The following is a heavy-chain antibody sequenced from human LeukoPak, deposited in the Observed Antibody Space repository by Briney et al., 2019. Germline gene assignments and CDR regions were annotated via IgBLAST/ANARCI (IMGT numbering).Heavy chain of an antibody. V-gene: IGHV1-18*01. CDR2: ISAYNGNT. D-gene: IGHD3-10*01. Sequence: ASVKVSCKASGYTFTSYGISWVRQAPGQGLEWMGWISAYNGNTNYAQKLQGRVTMTTDTSTSTAYMELRSLRSDDTAVYYCARFNTMVTGLSVLDYWGQGTLVTVSS. J-gene: IGHJ4*02. CDR3: ARFNTMVTGLSVLDY. CDR1: GYTFTSYG.